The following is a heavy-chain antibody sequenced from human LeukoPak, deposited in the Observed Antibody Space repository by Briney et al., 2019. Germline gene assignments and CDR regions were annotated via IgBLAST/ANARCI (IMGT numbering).Heavy chain of an antibody. D-gene: IGHD2-8*01. Sequence: GGSLRLSSAASGFIFNSYGMLWVRQAPGKGLEWVSAISYDRGGTSYADFVKGRFTISRDNSKNTLSLQMNSLRGEDTAVYYCAKWCRGHVLALWGEGGLGTVSS. V-gene: IGHV3-23*01. CDR3: AKWCRGHVLAL. CDR1: GFIFNSYG. CDR2: ISYDRGGT. J-gene: IGHJ4*02.